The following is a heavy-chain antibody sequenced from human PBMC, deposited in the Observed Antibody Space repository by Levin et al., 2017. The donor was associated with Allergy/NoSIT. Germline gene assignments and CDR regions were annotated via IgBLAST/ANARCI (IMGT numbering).Heavy chain of an antibody. J-gene: IGHJ1*01. D-gene: IGHD3-10*01. V-gene: IGHV1-46*01. CDR3: AREAPTFEF. CDR2: INPSGDNT. CDR1: GYTFPNYY. Sequence: VKVSCKASGYTFPNYYLHWVRQAPGQGLEWMGIINPSGDNTLYAQKFQGRVTMTSDTSTSTVYMELSSLRLEDTAVYYCAREAPTFEFWGQGTLVTVSS.